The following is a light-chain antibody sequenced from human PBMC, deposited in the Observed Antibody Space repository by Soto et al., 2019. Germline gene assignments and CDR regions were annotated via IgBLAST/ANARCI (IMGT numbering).Light chain of an antibody. CDR1: SSDVGSYNL. CDR3: CSYEATASHV. V-gene: IGLV2-23*02. J-gene: IGLJ1*01. Sequence: QSVLTQPASVSGSPGQSITISCTGTSSDVGSYNLVSWYQHHPGKAPKLIIYEVSKRPSGVSTRFSGSKSGNTASLTISGLQADYEADSPCCSYEATASHVFGTGTGVTDL. CDR2: EVS.